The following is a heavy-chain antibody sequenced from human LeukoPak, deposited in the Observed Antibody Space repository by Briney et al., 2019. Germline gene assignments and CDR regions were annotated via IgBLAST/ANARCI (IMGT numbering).Heavy chain of an antibody. CDR2: IYHSGNT. Sequence: TLSLTCTVSGGSIISGGYSWNWIRQPPGKDLEWIGYIYHSGNTYYNPSLKSRVTISVDRSKNQFSLKLTSVTAADTAVYYCAGGGDSSGFYYYFDSWGQGTLVTVSS. CDR1: GGSIISGGYS. V-gene: IGHV4-30-2*01. CDR3: AGGGDSSGFYYYFDS. J-gene: IGHJ4*02. D-gene: IGHD3-22*01.